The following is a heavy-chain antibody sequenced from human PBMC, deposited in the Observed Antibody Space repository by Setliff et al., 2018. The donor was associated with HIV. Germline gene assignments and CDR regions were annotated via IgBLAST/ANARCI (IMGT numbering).Heavy chain of an antibody. CDR2: IHYTGST. CDR3: ARAGVYSYYDFDP. J-gene: IGHJ5*02. Sequence: LSLTCTVSGASVSINSHYWAWIRQPPGKTLEYIGYIHYTGSTTYSTSLKSRATISVDKSKNQFSLNLNSVIAADTAVYYCARAGVYSYYDFDPWGQGALVTVSS. V-gene: IGHV4-61*05. CDR1: GASVSINSHY. D-gene: IGHD4-4*01.